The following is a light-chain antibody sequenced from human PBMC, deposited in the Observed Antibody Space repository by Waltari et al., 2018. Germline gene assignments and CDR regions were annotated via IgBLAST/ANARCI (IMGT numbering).Light chain of an antibody. CDR1: SNVVGPDNL. J-gene: IGLJ1*01. V-gene: IGLV2-23*01. CDR2: EAS. CDR3: CSYVGSSTSYV. Sequence: QSALTPPASVSGSPGQSIHIPCPGVSNVVGPDNLVVRYQQYPGKAPKLMTYEASKRPPGVSNRFSGAKAGNTAALTSSGHQAEDEADYFCCSYVGSSTSYVFGIGTKVTVL.